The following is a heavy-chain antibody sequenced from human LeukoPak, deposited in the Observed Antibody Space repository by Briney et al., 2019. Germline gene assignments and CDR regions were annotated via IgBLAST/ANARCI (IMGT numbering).Heavy chain of an antibody. Sequence: SETLSLTCTLLVGSIVRYYERWHRQPPGKGLEWIANIYHTGCTNYNPSLSSRVTISIDTTKNQFSLKLTIAAGEDTAVSYCATRGRNGSGWQDYLWGQGTLVTVSS. CDR1: VGSIVRYY. J-gene: IGHJ4*02. D-gene: IGHD6-25*01. V-gene: IGHV4-59*01. CDR3: ATRGRNGSGWQDYL. CDR2: IYHTGCT.